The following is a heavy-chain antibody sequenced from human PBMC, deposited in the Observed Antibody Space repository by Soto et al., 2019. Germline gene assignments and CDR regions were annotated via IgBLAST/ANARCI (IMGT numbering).Heavy chain of an antibody. CDR3: ARARQYYDCELDP. D-gene: IGHD3-16*01. Sequence: SETLSLTCTVSGGSISSSSYYWGWIRQPPGKGLEWIGYISHSGSTYYNPSLKSRLSISLDTSENQFSLKLTSVTAADTAIYYCARARQYYDCELDPWGQGALVTVSS. CDR1: GGSISSSSYY. V-gene: IGHV4-39*07. J-gene: IGHJ5*02. CDR2: ISHSGST.